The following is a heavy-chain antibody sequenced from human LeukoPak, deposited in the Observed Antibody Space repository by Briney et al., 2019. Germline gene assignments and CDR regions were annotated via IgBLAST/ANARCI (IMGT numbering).Heavy chain of an antibody. Sequence: PGRSLRLSCAASGFTFSDYYITWIRQAPGKGLVWVSYISGSGSAIYYVDSVKGRFTISRDNAKNSLYLQMNGLRAEDTAVYYCARMLLSRGSGKEFDPWGQGTLVTVSS. CDR2: ISGSGSAI. D-gene: IGHD3-10*01. CDR3: ARMLLSRGSGKEFDP. V-gene: IGHV3-11*01. J-gene: IGHJ5*02. CDR1: GFTFSDYY.